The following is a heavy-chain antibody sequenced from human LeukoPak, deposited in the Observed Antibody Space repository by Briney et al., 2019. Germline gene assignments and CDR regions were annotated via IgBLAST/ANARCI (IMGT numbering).Heavy chain of an antibody. CDR1: GFPFSRYW. V-gene: IGHV3-74*01. D-gene: IGHD6-6*01. CDR2: IDTDGSNT. Sequence: GGSLRLSCAASGFPFSRYWMHWVRQAPGKGLVWLSRIDTDGSNTFYADSMKGRFTISRDNANNTLYLQMNSLRVEDTAVYYCARAWISSSLYSDVWGRGTLVTVSS. J-gene: IGHJ2*01. CDR3: ARAWISSSLYSDV.